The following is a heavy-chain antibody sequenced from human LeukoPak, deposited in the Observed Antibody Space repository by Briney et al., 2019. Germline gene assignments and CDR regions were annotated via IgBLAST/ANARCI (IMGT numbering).Heavy chain of an antibody. CDR3: ARWFTSGRGFFDY. CDR2: ISSSII. Sequence: GGSLRPSCAASGFTFSHYSMNWVRQAPGKGLEWVSYISSSIIYYADSVKGRFTISRDNAKNSLYLQMNSLRDEDTAVYYCARWFTSGRGFFDYWGQGILVTVSP. J-gene: IGHJ4*02. D-gene: IGHD6-19*01. V-gene: IGHV3-48*02. CDR1: GFTFSHYS.